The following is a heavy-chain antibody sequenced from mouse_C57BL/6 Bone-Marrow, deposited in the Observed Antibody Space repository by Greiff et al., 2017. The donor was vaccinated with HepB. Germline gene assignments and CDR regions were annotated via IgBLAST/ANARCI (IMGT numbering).Heavy chain of an antibody. V-gene: IGHV3-6*01. CDR3: ARDIVAY. CDR2: ISYDGSN. Sequence: DVKLQESGPGLVKPSQSLSLTCSVTGYSITSGYYWNWIRQFPGNKLEWMGYISYDGSNNYNPSLKNRISITRDTSKNQLFLKLNSVTTEDTATYYCARDIVAYWGQGTLVTVSA. J-gene: IGHJ3*01. CDR1: GYSITSGYY.